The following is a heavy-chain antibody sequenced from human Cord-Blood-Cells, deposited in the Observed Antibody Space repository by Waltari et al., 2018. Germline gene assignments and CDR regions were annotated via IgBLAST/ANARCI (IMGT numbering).Heavy chain of an antibody. V-gene: IGHV4-34*01. CDR1: GGSFSGYY. J-gene: IGHJ6*02. CDR2: INHSGST. Sequence: QVQLQQWGAGLLKPSETLSLTCAVYGGSFSGYYWSCIRQPPGKGLEWIGEINHSGSTNYNPSLKSRVTISVDTSKNQFSLKLSSVTAADTAVYYCAREYALYGMDVWGQGTTVTVSS. CDR3: AREYALYGMDV.